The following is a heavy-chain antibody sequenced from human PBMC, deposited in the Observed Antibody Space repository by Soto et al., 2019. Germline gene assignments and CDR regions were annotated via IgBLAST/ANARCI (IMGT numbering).Heavy chain of an antibody. V-gene: IGHV3-30*18. CDR3: AKDPSYYYDSSGYFRGGEIGYFDY. CDR1: GFTFSSYG. CDR2: ISYDGSNK. Sequence: GESLKISCAASGFTFSSYGMHWVRQAPGKGLEWVAVISYDGSNKYYADSVKGRFTISRDNSKNTLYLQMNSLRAEDTAVYYCAKDPSYYYDSSGYFRGGEIGYFDYWGQGTLVTVSS. D-gene: IGHD3-22*01. J-gene: IGHJ4*02.